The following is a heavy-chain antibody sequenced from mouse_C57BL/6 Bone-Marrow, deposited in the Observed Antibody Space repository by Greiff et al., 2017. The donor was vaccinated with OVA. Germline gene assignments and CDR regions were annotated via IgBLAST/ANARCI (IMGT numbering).Heavy chain of an antibody. CDR2: ISNGGGST. CDR3: ARHNYGSRAWFAY. CDR1: GFTFSDYY. J-gene: IGHJ3*01. Sequence: EVQGVESGGGLVQPGGSLKLSCAASGFTFSDYYMYWVRQTPEKRLEWVAYISNGGGSTYYPDTVKGRFTISRDNAKNTLYLQMSRLKSEDTAMYYCARHNYGSRAWFAYWGQGTLVTVSA. D-gene: IGHD1-1*01. V-gene: IGHV5-12*01.